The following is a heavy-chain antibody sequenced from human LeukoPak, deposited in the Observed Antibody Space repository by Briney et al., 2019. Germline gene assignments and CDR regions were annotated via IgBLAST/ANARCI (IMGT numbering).Heavy chain of an antibody. J-gene: IGHJ4*02. V-gene: IGHV3-30*18. CDR2: IPYDGSNK. CDR3: AKDLRGTMVRGVIGY. CDR1: GFTFSSYG. D-gene: IGHD3-10*01. Sequence: GGSLRLSCAASGFTFSSYGMHWVRQAPGKGLEWVAVIPYDGSNKYYADSVKGRFTISRDNSKNTLYLQMNSLRAEDTAVYYCAKDLRGTMVRGVIGYWGQGTLVTVSS.